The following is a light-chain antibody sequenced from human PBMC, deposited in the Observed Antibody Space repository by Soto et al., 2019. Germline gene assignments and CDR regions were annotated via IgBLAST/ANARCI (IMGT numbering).Light chain of an antibody. CDR1: QDIAIY. Sequence: IQLTQSPSSLSASVGDRVTITCRASQDIAIYLAWYQQKPGEAPKLLIYAASTLYGGVPSRFSGSGSGTDFALTITSLQAEDFATYYCQQRSDWEFTFGPGTRVDMK. CDR3: QQRSDWEFT. CDR2: AAS. J-gene: IGKJ3*01. V-gene: IGKV1-9*01.